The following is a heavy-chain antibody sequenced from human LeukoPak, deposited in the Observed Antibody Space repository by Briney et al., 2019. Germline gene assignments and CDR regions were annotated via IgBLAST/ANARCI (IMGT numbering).Heavy chain of an antibody. CDR2: IYYTGSA. CDR1: GGSISSSSYF. D-gene: IGHD3-22*01. Sequence: SETLSLTCTVSGGSISSSSYFWGWIRQPPGKGLEWIGSIYYTGSAYYSPSLKSRVTISVDTSKNQFSLKLSSVTAADTAVYYCARGGKFYYDSSGHYHYYFDYWGRGTLVTVSS. J-gene: IGHJ4*02. CDR3: ARGGKFYYDSSGHYHYYFDY. V-gene: IGHV4-39*07.